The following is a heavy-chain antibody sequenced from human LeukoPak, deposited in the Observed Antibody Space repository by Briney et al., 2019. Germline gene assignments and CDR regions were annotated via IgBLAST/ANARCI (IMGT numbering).Heavy chain of an antibody. Sequence: SETLSLTCAVYGGSFSGYYWSWIRQPPGKGLEWIGEINHSGSTNYNPSLKSRVTISVDTSKNQFSLKLLSVTAADTAVYYCARQVGAKVGYSIDYWGQGTLVTVSS. J-gene: IGHJ4*02. D-gene: IGHD1-26*01. CDR1: GGSFSGYY. CDR2: INHSGST. CDR3: ARQVGAKVGYSIDY. V-gene: IGHV4-34*01.